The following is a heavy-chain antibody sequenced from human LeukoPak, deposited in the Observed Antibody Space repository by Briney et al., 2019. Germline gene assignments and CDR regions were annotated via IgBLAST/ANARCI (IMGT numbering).Heavy chain of an antibody. D-gene: IGHD3-9*01. CDR3: TYYSGTLTGYYPPLDY. Sequence: GGSLRLSCAASGFTFSSYWMYWVRHAPGKGLVWVSRINSDGSTTSYADSVQGRFTISRDNAKNTLYLQLNSLRVEDTAVYYCTYYSGTLTGYYPPLDYWGQGTLVTVSS. CDR2: INSDGSTT. J-gene: IGHJ4*02. CDR1: GFTFSSYW. V-gene: IGHV3-74*01.